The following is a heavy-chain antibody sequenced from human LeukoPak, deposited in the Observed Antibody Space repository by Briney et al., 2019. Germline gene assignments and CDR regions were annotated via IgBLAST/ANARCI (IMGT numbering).Heavy chain of an antibody. CDR3: AKGGSLYFFDS. CDR2: IGASGVYT. D-gene: IGHD1-26*01. CDR1: GFTFSDYW. V-gene: IGHV3-23*01. Sequence: GGSLRLSCTASGFTFSDYWMNWVRQAPGKGLEWVSGIGASGVYTYYADSVKGRFTISRDNPKDTLFLQMDSLRAEDTAVYYCAKGGSLYFFDSWGQGTLVTVSS. J-gene: IGHJ4*02.